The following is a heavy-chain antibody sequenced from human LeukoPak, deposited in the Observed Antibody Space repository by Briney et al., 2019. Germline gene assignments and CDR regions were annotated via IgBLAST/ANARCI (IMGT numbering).Heavy chain of an antibody. V-gene: IGHV3-30*18. D-gene: IGHD2/OR15-2a*01. CDR3: VKENKYITYFPFDS. J-gene: IGHJ5*01. CDR2: ISYDETNK. Sequence: GGSLRLSCAASGFTLSDHYIDWVRQAPGKGLEWVAFISYDETNKYYTDSVKGRFTISKDNSKNTLYLQMNNLGADDTAVYYCVKENKYITYFPFDSWGQGTLVTVSS. CDR1: GFTLSDHY.